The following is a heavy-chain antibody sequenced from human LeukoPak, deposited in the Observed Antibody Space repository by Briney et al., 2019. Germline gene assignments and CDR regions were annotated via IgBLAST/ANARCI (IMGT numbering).Heavy chain of an antibody. CDR1: GLTFSSYN. D-gene: IGHD3-16*01. Sequence: GGSLRLSCAASGLTFSSYNMNWVRQAPGKGLEWVSFISSSSNYIYYTDSVKGRFTISRDNAKNSLFLQMNSLRAEDTAVYYCARDPLTRGNYYMDVWGKGTTVTVSS. CDR2: ISSSSNYI. J-gene: IGHJ6*03. CDR3: ARDPLTRGNYYMDV. V-gene: IGHV3-21*01.